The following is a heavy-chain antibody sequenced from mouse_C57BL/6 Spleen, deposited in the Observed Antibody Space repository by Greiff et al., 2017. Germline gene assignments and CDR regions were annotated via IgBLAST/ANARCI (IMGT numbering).Heavy chain of an antibody. V-gene: IGHV1-64*01. D-gene: IGHD1-1*01. CDR1: GYTFTSYW. CDR2: IHPNSGST. J-gene: IGHJ2*01. CDR3: AREGYGSGFDY. Sequence: QVQLQQPGAELVKPGASVKMSCKASGYTFTSYWITWVKQRPGQGLEWIGMIHPNSGSTNYNEKFKSKATLTVDKSSSTAYMQLSSLTSEDSAVYYCAREGYGSGFDYWGQGTTLTVSS.